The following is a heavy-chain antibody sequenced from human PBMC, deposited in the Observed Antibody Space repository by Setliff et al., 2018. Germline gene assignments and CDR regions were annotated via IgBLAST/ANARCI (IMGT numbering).Heavy chain of an antibody. CDR2: VFYTGTT. CDR1: GDSFKSDSFY. CDR3: VRSPSSGAYWNPRPFYSDY. Sequence: SETLSLTCTVSGDSFKSDSFYWGWIRQPPGKGLEWIGSVFYTGTTYYTPSLKRRATLSVDTSKNQFSLRLRFVTAADAAVYYCVRSPSSGAYWNPRPFYSDYWARGTLVTVSS. V-gene: IGHV4-39*01. D-gene: IGHD1-26*01. J-gene: IGHJ4*02.